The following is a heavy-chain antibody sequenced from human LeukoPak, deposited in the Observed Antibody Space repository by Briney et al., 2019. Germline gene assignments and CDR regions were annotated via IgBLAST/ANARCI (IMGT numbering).Heavy chain of an antibody. V-gene: IGHV3-7*05. D-gene: IGHD3-22*01. J-gene: IGHJ4*02. Sequence: GGSLRLSCVVSGFTFSNYWMTWVRQAPGKGLEWVANIKEDGSEKYYVDSEKGRFTISRDNAKNSLYLQMNSLRAEDTALYYCVRDISGYYFDYWGQGTLVTVSS. CDR2: IKEDGSEK. CDR1: GFTFSNYW. CDR3: VRDISGYYFDY.